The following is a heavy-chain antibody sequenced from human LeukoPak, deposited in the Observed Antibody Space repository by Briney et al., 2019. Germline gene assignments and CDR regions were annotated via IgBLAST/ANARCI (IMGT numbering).Heavy chain of an antibody. J-gene: IGHJ4*02. Sequence: SETLSLTCTVSGGSVNSYYWSWIRQPPGKGLEWIGYIYTSGSTNYNPSLTSRVTISVDTSKNQFSLKLTSVTAADTAVYYCARGVRAAPDWGQGTLVTVSS. CDR2: IYTSGST. CDR3: ARGVRAAPD. D-gene: IGHD2-15*01. V-gene: IGHV4-59*02. CDR1: GGSVNSYY.